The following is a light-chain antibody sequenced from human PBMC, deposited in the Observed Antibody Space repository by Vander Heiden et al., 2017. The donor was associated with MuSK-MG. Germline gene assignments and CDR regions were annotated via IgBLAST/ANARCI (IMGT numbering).Light chain of an antibody. CDR3: QESDSTPWT. J-gene: IGKJ1*01. Sequence: DIHMTQSPPSLSASVGDRVTITCRSSQFISSYLTWYQQKPGQAPKVLIYAASSLPGGIPSRFSGSGSGTDFTLTISSLQPEDFAAYYCQESDSTPWTFGQGTKVAIK. CDR1: QFISSY. CDR2: AAS. V-gene: IGKV1-39*01.